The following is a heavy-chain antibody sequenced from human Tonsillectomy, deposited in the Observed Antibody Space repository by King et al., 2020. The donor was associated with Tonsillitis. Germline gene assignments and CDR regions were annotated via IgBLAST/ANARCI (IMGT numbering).Heavy chain of an antibody. J-gene: IGHJ4*02. CDR2: ISYDGSNE. CDR3: AREFIRLVGATVPFDC. V-gene: IGHV3-30*04. Sequence: VQLVESGGGVVQPGRSLRLSCEASRFAFNKYTMHWVRQAPGKGLEWVGVISYDGSNEKYVDSVKGRFTISRDNSKNTLYLQMNSLSSEDTAVYYCAREFIRLVGATVPFDCWGRGTLVTVSS. D-gene: IGHD1-26*01. CDR1: RFAFNKYT.